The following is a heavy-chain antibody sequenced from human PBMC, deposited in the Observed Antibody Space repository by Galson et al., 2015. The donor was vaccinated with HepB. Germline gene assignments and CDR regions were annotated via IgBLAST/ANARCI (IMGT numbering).Heavy chain of an antibody. CDR3: ARGSLMGATTDPSNFDY. J-gene: IGHJ4*02. CDR1: GFTFSSYG. Sequence: SLRLSCAASGFTFSSYGMHWVRQAPGKGLEWVALIWYDGSKEYYADSVKGRFTISRDNSQNTLYLQMNSLRAEDTAVYYCARGSLMGATTDPSNFDYWGQGTLVTVSS. D-gene: IGHD1-26*01. V-gene: IGHV3-33*01. CDR2: IWYDGSKE.